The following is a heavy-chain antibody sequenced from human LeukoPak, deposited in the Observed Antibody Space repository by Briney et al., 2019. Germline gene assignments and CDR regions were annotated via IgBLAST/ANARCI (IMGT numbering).Heavy chain of an antibody. Sequence: GGSLRLSCAASGFSFNSYRMTWVRQPPGRGLEWVANIDPAGTDTYHADPVKGRFTISRDNAKNLVYLQMNTLRAEDTAVYSCGRFGYVAGIDLWGQGTLVTVSS. CDR1: GFSFNSYR. D-gene: IGHD6-19*01. CDR3: GRFGYVAGIDL. J-gene: IGHJ4*02. CDR2: IDPAGTDT. V-gene: IGHV3-7*01.